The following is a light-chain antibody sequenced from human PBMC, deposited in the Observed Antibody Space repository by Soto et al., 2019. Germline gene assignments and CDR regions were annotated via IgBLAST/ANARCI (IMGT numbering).Light chain of an antibody. CDR1: SSALGTTTR. CDR2: DVT. J-gene: IGLJ1*01. CDR3: RSFTSINFDV. V-gene: IGLV2-18*02. Sequence: QSVLSPPPSVSGCPGRSVAISCTGTSSALGTTTRVSWYQPPPGTAPKLMIYDVTTRPSGAPDRFSRPKSRNTASMTISGLQADFFADYYCRSFTSINFDVFGTGTNV.